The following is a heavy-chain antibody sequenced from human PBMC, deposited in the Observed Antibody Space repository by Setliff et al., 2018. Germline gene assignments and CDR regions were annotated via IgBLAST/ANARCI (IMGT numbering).Heavy chain of an antibody. CDR1: GFTFSNAW. D-gene: IGHD4-17*01. CDR2: IKSKTDGGTT. CDR3: TTSISEDYDYGENEGVYYYYMDV. Sequence: GGSLRLSCVVSGFTFSNAWMSWVRQAPGKGLEWVGRIKSKTDGGTTDYAAPVKGRFTISRDDSKNTLYLQMNSLKTEDTAVYYCTTSISEDYDYGENEGVYYYYMDVWGKGTTVTVSS. V-gene: IGHV3-15*01. J-gene: IGHJ6*03.